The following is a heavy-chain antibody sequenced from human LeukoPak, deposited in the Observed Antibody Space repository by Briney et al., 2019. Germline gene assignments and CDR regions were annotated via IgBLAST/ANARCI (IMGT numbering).Heavy chain of an antibody. V-gene: IGHV3-21*01. D-gene: IGHD5-18*01. CDR2: ISSSSSYI. Sequence: GGSLRLSCAASGFNFSSYSMNWVRQAPGKGLEWVSSISSSSSYIYYADSVKGRFTISRDNAKNSLYLQMNSLRAEDTAVYYCARDEDTAMVEDWGPGTLVTVSS. CDR1: GFNFSSYS. CDR3: ARDEDTAMVED. J-gene: IGHJ4*02.